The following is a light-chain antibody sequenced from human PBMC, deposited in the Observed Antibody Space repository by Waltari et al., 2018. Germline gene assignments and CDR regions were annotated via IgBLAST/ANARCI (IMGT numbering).Light chain of an antibody. Sequence: QLVLTQSPSASPSLGPSVKLTCTLSTGHSTHIVAWPQQQPEQGPRFLMKVNSDGSHSKEDEIPDRFSGSSSGAERYLTISTVQSEDEAVYYCQTGGHGTWVFGGGTKLTVL. V-gene: IGLV4-69*02. J-gene: IGLJ3*02. CDR2: VNSDGSH. CDR3: QTGGHGTWV. CDR1: TGHSTHI.